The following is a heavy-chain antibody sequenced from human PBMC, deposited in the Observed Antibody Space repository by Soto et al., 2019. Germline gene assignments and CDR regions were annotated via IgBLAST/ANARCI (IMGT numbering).Heavy chain of an antibody. CDR3: ARSSLEGAVDY. Sequence: GEDLNLSCRGSGYSVSSYWMGWVRQMTGKGLEWMGIIYPGDSDTRYSPSFQGQVTISADKSISTAYLQWSSLKASDTAMYYCARSSLEGAVDYWGQGTLVTVS. D-gene: IGHD3-3*01. CDR2: IYPGDSDT. V-gene: IGHV5-51*01. J-gene: IGHJ4*02. CDR1: GYSVSSYW.